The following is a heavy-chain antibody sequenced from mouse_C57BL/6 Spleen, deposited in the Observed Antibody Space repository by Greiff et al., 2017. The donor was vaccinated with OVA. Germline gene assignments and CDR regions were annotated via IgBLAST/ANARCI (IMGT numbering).Heavy chain of an antibody. D-gene: IGHD1-3*01. Sequence: QVHVKQSGAELVRPGASVTLSCKASGYTFTDYEMHWVKQTPVHGLEWIGAIDPENGGTAYNQKFKGKAILTADKSSSTAYMELRSLTSEDSAVYYCTRGLYRDYFDYWGQGTTLTVSS. CDR2: IDPENGGT. CDR1: GYTFTDYE. V-gene: IGHV1-15*01. CDR3: TRGLYRDYFDY. J-gene: IGHJ2*01.